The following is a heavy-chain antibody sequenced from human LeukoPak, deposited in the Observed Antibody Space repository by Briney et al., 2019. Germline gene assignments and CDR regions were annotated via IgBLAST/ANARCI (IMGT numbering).Heavy chain of an antibody. Sequence: SETLSLTCTVSGGSISSSSYYWGWIRQPPGKGLEWIGSIYYSGSTYYNPSLKSRVTISVDRSKNQFSLKLSSVTAADTAVYYCARPLGYCSSTSCRGYWGQGTLVTVSS. CDR2: IYYSGST. CDR3: ARPLGYCSSTSCRGY. J-gene: IGHJ4*02. V-gene: IGHV4-39*01. CDR1: GGSISSSSYY. D-gene: IGHD2-2*01.